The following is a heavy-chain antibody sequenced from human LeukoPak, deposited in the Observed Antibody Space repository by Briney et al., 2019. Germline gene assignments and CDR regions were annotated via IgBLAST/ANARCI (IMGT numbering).Heavy chain of an antibody. V-gene: IGHV1-46*01. CDR3: ARDQEGFDY. J-gene: IGHJ4*02. CDR2: IYPRDGST. Sequence: ASVKVSCKASGYTFTGYYMHWVRQAPGQGLEWMGMIYPRDGSTSYAQRFQDRVTVTRDTSTSTVHMELSGLRSEDTAVYYCARDQEGFDYWGQGTLVTVSS. CDR1: GYTFTGYY.